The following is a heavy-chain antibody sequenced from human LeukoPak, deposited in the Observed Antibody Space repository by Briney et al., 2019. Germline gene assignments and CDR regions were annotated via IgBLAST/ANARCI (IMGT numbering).Heavy chain of an antibody. CDR1: GGSISSSSYY. CDR2: VYHSGST. J-gene: IGHJ4*02. D-gene: IGHD6-19*01. CDR3: ARNSSGWFFDY. Sequence: PSETLSLTCTVSGGSISSSSYYWGWVRQAPGKGLEWIGSVYHSGSTFYNPSLKSRVTISVDTSKNHFSLELNSVTAADTALYYCARNSSGWFFDYWGQGTLVTVSS. V-gene: IGHV4-39*02.